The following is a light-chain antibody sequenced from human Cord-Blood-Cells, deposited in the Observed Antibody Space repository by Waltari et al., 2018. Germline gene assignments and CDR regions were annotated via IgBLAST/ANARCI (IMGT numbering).Light chain of an antibody. Sequence: QTVVTQEPSLTVSPGGTVTLTCASSTGAVTSGYYPNWFQQKPGQAPRALIDSTSNNHSWTPARFSGSLLGGKAALTLSGVQPEDEAEYYCLLYYGGAWVFGGGTKLTVL. J-gene: IGLJ3*02. CDR3: LLYYGGAWV. CDR1: TGAVTSGYY. V-gene: IGLV7-43*01. CDR2: STS.